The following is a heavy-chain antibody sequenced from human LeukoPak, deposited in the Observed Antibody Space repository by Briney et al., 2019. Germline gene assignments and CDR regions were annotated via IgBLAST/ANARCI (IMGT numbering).Heavy chain of an antibody. D-gene: IGHD3-22*01. V-gene: IGHV3-66*01. CDR3: SPIGTPFVDY. CDR1: GFTVSSNY. CDR2: IYSGGGT. Sequence: QTGGSLRLSCAASGFTVSSNYMSWVRQAPGKGLEWVSTIYSGGGTNYADSVKGRFTISRDNSKNTLYLQMNSPRAEDTAVYYCSPIGTPFVDYWGQGTLVTVSS. J-gene: IGHJ4*02.